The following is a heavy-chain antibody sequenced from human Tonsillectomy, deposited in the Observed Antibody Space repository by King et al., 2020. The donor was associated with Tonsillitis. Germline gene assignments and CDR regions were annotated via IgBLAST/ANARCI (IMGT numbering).Heavy chain of an antibody. Sequence: VQLQQWGAGLLKPSETLSLTCAVYGGSFSGYYWSWIRQPPGKGLEWSGEINHSGSTNYNPSLKSRVTISVDTSKNQFSLKLSSVTAADTAVYYCARGRMITFGGVIAPYDWFDPWGQGTLVTVSS. J-gene: IGHJ5*02. CDR3: ARGRMITFGGVIAPYDWFDP. V-gene: IGHV4-34*01. CDR2: INHSGST. CDR1: GGSFSGYY. D-gene: IGHD3-16*02.